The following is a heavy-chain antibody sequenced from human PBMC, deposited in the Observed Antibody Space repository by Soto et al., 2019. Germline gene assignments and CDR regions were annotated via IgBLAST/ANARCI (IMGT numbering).Heavy chain of an antibody. J-gene: IGHJ5*02. CDR1: GGSLISCGHY. V-gene: IGHV4-31*03. Sequence: TLSLTCTVSGGSLISCGHYGTCIRQRPGKGLEWIGYIYYTGVTYYNPSLSSRVSMSVETSKNQFSLNLTSVTAADTAIYYCARDLTSNFNCFDPWGQGTLVTVSS. CDR3: ARDLTSNFNCFDP. D-gene: IGHD2-2*01. CDR2: IYYTGVT.